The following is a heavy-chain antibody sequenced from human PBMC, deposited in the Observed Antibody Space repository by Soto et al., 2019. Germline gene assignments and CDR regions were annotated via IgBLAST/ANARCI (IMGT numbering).Heavy chain of an antibody. Sequence: ASVKVSCKXSGYTFSNYAISWVRQAPGQGLESMGWVSPYNGNANYTEKFQGRVSMTTDTSTTTAYMDLTSLTSDETAIYFWARGSCLIMADPGYWGKGTLGAVS. D-gene: IGHD2-8*01. CDR2: VSPYNGNA. CDR1: GYTFSNYA. CDR3: ARGSCLIMADPGY. J-gene: IGHJ4*02. V-gene: IGHV1-18*04.